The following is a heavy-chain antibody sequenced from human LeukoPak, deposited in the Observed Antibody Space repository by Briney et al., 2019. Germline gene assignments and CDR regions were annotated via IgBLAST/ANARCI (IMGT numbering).Heavy chain of an antibody. CDR2: INHSGST. D-gene: IGHD3-3*01. V-gene: IGHV4-34*01. Sequence: SETLSLTCAAYGGSFSGYYRSWIRQPPGKGLEWIGEINHSGSTNYNPSLKSRVTISVDTSKNQFSLKLSSVTAADTAVYYCARETGQGDFWSGYYGSYFDYWGQGTLVTVSS. CDR3: ARETGQGDFWSGYYGSYFDY. J-gene: IGHJ4*02. CDR1: GGSFSGYY.